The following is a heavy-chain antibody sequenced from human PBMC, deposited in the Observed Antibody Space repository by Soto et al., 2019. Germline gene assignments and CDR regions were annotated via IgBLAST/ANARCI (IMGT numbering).Heavy chain of an antibody. CDR2: ITPIVGTT. CDR1: GDTFSS. D-gene: IGHD2-15*01. Sequence: QVQLVQSGAEVKKPGSSVKVPCKASGDTFSSITWVRQAPGQGLEWMGGITPIVGTTNYAQTFQGRVTITADKSTSTAYMELSSLRSEDTAVYYCAREAREYCSGGSCYSAFDYWGQGTLVTVSS. CDR3: AREAREYCSGGSCYSAFDY. J-gene: IGHJ4*02. V-gene: IGHV1-69*06.